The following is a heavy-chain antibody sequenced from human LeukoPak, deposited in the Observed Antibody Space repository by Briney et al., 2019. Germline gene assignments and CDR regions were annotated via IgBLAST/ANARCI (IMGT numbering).Heavy chain of an antibody. Sequence: PGGYLRLSCAASGFTFSSYSMNWVRQAPGKGLEWVSSISSSSSYIYYADSVKGRFTISRDNAKNSLYLQMNSLRAEDTAVYYCARDQDYVWGSYPVDYWGQGTLVTVSS. J-gene: IGHJ4*02. CDR2: ISSSSSYI. D-gene: IGHD3-16*01. CDR1: GFTFSSYS. CDR3: ARDQDYVWGSYPVDY. V-gene: IGHV3-21*01.